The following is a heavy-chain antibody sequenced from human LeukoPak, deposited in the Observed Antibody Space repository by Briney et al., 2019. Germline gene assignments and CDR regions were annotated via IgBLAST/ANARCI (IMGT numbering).Heavy chain of an antibody. CDR1: GFTFSSYG. Sequence: GGSLRLSCAASGFTFSSYGMHWVRQAPGKGLEWVAVISYDGSNKYYADSVKGRFIISRDNSKNTLYLQMNSLRAEDTAVYYCAKGGITGTTYYWGQGTLVTVSS. J-gene: IGHJ4*02. V-gene: IGHV3-30*18. D-gene: IGHD1-7*01. CDR3: AKGGITGTTYY. CDR2: ISYDGSNK.